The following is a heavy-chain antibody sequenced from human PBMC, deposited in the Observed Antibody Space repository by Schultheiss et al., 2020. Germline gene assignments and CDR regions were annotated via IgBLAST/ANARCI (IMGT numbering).Heavy chain of an antibody. V-gene: IGHV3-33*06. CDR1: GFTFSSYG. CDR2: IWYDGSNK. D-gene: IGHD6-19*01. J-gene: IGHJ3*02. Sequence: GESLKISCAASGFTFSSYGMHWVRQAPGKGLEWVAVIWYDGSNKYYADSVKGRFTISRDNSKNTLYLQTNSLRAEDTAVYYCAKSSGWYLGAFDIWGQGTMVNV. CDR3: AKSSGWYLGAFDI.